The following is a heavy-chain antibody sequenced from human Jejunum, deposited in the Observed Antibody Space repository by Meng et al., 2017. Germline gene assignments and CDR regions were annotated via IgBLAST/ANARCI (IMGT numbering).Heavy chain of an antibody. J-gene: IGHJ4*02. CDR3: ARSHGGY. CDR1: GGSVSTSNYY. CDR2: MSSSGST. D-gene: IGHD3-16*01. V-gene: IGHV4-61*01. Sequence: QVQLQESSPGMVRSTATLSLTCTVSGGSVSTSNYYWSWFRQPPGKGLEWIGYMSSSGSTNYNSSLKRRVTISIDRSKNQFSLKLTSVTAADTAVYYCARSHGGYWGQGILVTVSS.